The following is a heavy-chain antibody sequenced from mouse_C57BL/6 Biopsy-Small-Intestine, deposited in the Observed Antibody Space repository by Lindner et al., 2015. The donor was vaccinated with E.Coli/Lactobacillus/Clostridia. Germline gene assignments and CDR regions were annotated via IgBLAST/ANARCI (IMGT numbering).Heavy chain of an antibody. J-gene: IGHJ2*01. Sequence: VQLQESGPELAKPGASVKISCKASGNSFTGYYMNWVKQSPGKSLEWIGEINLSTGGTTYNQKFRARATMTVDESSSTAYMEFRSLTSEDSAVYYCTSHGYDFDYWGQGTTLTVSS. V-gene: IGHV1-42*01. CDR1: GNSFTGYY. CDR2: INLSTGGT. CDR3: TSHGYDFDY.